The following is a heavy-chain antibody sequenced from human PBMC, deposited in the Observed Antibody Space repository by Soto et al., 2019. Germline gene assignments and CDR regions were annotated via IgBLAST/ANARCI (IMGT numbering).Heavy chain of an antibody. CDR2: IYWDDDK. D-gene: IGHD6-6*01. V-gene: IGHV2-5*02. CDR3: VHPTPYCSSQIDS. J-gene: IGHJ4*02. Sequence: QITLKESGPTLVEPTQTLTLTCTFSGFSLSNRGVGVGWIRQPPGQALEWLAFIYWDDDKRFSPSLKTRITITNDTPNIRLVLPLPTMGPVDPATYYTVHPTPYCSSQIDSCGQGTLVIVSS. CDR1: GFSLSNRGVG.